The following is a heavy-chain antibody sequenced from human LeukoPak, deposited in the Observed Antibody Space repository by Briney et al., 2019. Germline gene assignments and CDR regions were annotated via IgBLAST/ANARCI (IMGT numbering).Heavy chain of an antibody. Sequence: PGRSLRLSCAASGFTFSSYAMHWVRQAPGQGLEWVAVISYDGSNKYYADSVKGRFTISRDNSKNTLYLQMNSLRAEDTAVYYCARGVRSSGYYYPGYFDYWGQGTLVTVSS. CDR1: GFTFSSYA. D-gene: IGHD3-22*01. J-gene: IGHJ4*02. CDR3: ARGVRSSGYYYPGYFDY. V-gene: IGHV3-30*01. CDR2: ISYDGSNK.